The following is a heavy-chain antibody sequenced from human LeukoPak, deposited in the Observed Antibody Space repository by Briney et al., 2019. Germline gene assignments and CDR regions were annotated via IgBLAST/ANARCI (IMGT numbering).Heavy chain of an antibody. CDR2: IRYDGSNK. V-gene: IGHV3-30*02. CDR1: GFTFSKHG. CDR3: AKGGGYEAQYYYYYLDV. J-gene: IGHJ6*03. Sequence: GGSLRLSCGASGFTFSKHGMNWVRQAPGKGLEWVAFIRYDGSNKYYADSVKGRFTISRDNSKNTLYLQMKSLRAEDTAVYYCAKGGGYEAQYYYYYLDVWGKGTTVTISS. D-gene: IGHD5-12*01.